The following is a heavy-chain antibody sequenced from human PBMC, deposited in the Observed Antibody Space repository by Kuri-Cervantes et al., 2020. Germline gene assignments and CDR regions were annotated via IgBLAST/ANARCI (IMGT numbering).Heavy chain of an antibody. CDR1: GYTFTSYY. CDR3: ARSNHLYCGGDCYSDY. D-gene: IGHD2-21*01. V-gene: IGHV1-46*01. J-gene: IGHJ4*02. CDR2: INPSGGST. Sequence: ASVKVSCKASGYTFTSYYMHWVRQAPGQGLEWMGIINPSGGSTSYAQKFQGRVTMTRDTSTSTAYMELRSLRSDDTAVYYCARSNHLYCGGDCYSDYWGQGTLVTVSS.